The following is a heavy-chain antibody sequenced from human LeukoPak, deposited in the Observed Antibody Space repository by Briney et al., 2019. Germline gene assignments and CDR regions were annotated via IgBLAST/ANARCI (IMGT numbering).Heavy chain of an antibody. V-gene: IGHV4-59*08. CDR1: GGSISSYY. Sequence: SETLSLTCTVSGGSISSYYWSWIRQPPGKGLEWIGYIYYSGSTNYNPSLKSRVTISVDTSKNQFSLKLSSVTAADTAVYCCARHVNYYDSSGYYLGAFDIWGQGTMVTVSS. J-gene: IGHJ3*02. CDR3: ARHVNYYDSSGYYLGAFDI. D-gene: IGHD3-22*01. CDR2: IYYSGST.